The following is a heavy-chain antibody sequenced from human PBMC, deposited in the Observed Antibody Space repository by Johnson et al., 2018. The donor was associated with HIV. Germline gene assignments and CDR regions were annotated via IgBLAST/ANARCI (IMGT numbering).Heavy chain of an antibody. V-gene: IGHV3-66*01. Sequence: VQLVESGGGLVQPGGSLRLSCAASGFTVSSNYMSWVRQAPGKGLEWVSVIYSGGSTYYADSVKDRFTISRDNSKNTLYLQMNSLRAEDTAVYYCVRGRDGYNADAFDIWGQGTMVTVSS. CDR3: VRGRDGYNADAFDI. CDR1: GFTVSSNY. CDR2: IYSGGST. D-gene: IGHD5-24*01. J-gene: IGHJ3*02.